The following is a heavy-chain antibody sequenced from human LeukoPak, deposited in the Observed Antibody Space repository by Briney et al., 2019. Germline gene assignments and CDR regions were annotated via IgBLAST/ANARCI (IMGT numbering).Heavy chain of an antibody. CDR2: IYSGGDT. CDR1: GFTVTTNY. Sequence: PGGSLRLSCAASGFTVTTNYMSWVRQAPGKGLEWVSVIYSGGDTYYRDSVKGRFTISRDTSKNIVYLQMNRLRVEDSAVYYCAKASSETNFDCWGQGTLVTVSS. D-gene: IGHD2-2*01. V-gene: IGHV3-66*01. J-gene: IGHJ4*02. CDR3: AKASSETNFDC.